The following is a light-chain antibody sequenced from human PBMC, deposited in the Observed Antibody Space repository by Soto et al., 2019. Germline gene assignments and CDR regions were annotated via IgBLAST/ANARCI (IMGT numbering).Light chain of an antibody. CDR2: DAF. CDR3: QQYNSPAT. Sequence: DIRMTQSPSTLYASVGDRVTITCRASQSISRWLAWYQQKPGKAPKVLIYDAFSLESGVPSRFSGSGGGTEFTLTISSLQPDDVATYYCQQYNSPATFGQGTKLEIK. V-gene: IGKV1-5*01. CDR1: QSISRW. J-gene: IGKJ2*01.